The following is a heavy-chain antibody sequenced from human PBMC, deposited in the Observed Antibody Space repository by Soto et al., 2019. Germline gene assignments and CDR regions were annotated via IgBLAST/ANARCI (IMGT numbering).Heavy chain of an antibody. D-gene: IGHD7-27*01. CDR3: AHRLVGKRAPWDWGYFDY. J-gene: IGHJ4*02. Sequence: QITLKESGPTLVKPTQALTLTCTFSGFSLTTDGVGVGWIRQPPEKALEWLALIYWDNDKRYNPSLKNRLTTIMDTSKNQVVLIMTDVDPLDTATYFCAHRLVGKRAPWDWGYFDYWGQGITVAVSS. V-gene: IGHV2-5*02. CDR2: IYWDNDK. CDR1: GFSLTTDGVG.